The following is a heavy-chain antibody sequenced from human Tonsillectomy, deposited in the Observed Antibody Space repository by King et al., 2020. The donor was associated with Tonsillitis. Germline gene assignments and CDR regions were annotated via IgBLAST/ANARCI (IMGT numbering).Heavy chain of an antibody. D-gene: IGHD3-22*01. CDR3: ARDWWAFYYYDSGYSHFDC. J-gene: IGHJ4*02. CDR1: AYKFTDYY. V-gene: IGHV1-2*02. CDR2: ISPNSGGT. Sequence: VQLVQSGAEVKKPGASVKVSCKASAYKFTDYYIHWVRQAPGQGLEWMGWISPNSGGTKSAQKFQGRVTMTRNTSITTAYMELSSLTSDDTAMYYCARDWWAFYYYDSGYSHFDCWGQGTLVIVSS.